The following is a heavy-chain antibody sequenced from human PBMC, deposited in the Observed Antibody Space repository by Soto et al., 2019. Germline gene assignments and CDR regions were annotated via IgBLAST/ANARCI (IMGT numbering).Heavy chain of an antibody. CDR2: IIPIFGTA. Sequence: SVKVSCKASGGTFSSYAISWVRQAPGQGLEWMGGIIPIFGTANYAQKFQGRVTITADESTSTAYMELSSLRAEDTAVYYCARDTPVGVPAAMYGMDVWGQGTTVTVSS. D-gene: IGHD2-2*01. CDR3: ARDTPVGVPAAMYGMDV. V-gene: IGHV1-69*13. J-gene: IGHJ6*02. CDR1: GGTFSSYA.